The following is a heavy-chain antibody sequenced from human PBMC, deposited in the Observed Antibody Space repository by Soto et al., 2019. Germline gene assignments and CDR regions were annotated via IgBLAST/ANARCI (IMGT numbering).Heavy chain of an antibody. CDR1: GFTFSSYD. Sequence: PRGSLRLSCAASGFTFSSYDFHWVRQPPGEGLEWVSAIGTGGDTYYQVSVKGRFTISRENAENSVYLQMNSLRAEDTAVYYCAREDTAYGVSHLDYWGQGILVTVSS. D-gene: IGHD5-12*01. CDR2: IGTGGDT. V-gene: IGHV3-13*01. CDR3: AREDTAYGVSHLDY. J-gene: IGHJ4*02.